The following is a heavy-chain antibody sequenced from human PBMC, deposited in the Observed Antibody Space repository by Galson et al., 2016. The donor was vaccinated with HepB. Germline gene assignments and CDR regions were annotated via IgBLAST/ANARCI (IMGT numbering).Heavy chain of an antibody. V-gene: IGHV5-51*01. D-gene: IGHD3-22*01. CDR1: GYSFTSYW. CDR3: ARGPYYYESSGYYPQVRAFDI. CDR2: IYPGNSET. J-gene: IGHJ3*02. Sequence: QSGAEVKKPGESLKISCKGSGYSFTSYWIAWVGQMPGEGLEWMGIIYPGNSETRYSPSFQGQVTISADRSISTAYLQWSSLKASDTAMYYCARGPYYYESSGYYPQVRAFDIWGQGTTVTVSS.